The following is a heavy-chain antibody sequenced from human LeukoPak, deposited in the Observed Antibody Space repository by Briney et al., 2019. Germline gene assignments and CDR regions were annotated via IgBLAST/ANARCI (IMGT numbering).Heavy chain of an antibody. V-gene: IGHV1-2*02. CDR2: INPKTGGT. CDR3: ARDTGTGDYVFDF. J-gene: IGHJ4*02. Sequence: GASVKVSCKASGYTFSGHFIHWVRQAPGKRPEWVAWINPKTGGTKYAQKFQGRVTVTRDTSITTAYLDVTSLYSDDMAVYYCARDTGTGDYVFDFWGQGTLVTVSS. CDR1: GYTFSGHF. D-gene: IGHD4-17*01.